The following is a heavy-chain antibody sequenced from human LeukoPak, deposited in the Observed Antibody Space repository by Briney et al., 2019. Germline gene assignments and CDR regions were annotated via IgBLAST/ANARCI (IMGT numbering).Heavy chain of an antibody. CDR3: AKGGPTGSNYFDF. J-gene: IGHJ4*02. V-gene: IGHV3-23*01. Sequence: GGSLRLSCEAFGFTFSYSAMNWVRQAPGKGLEWVSVISGSGYYSYYADSVKGRFTVSRDNSKTTLYLQMNSLRADDTAVYYCAKGGPTGSNYFDFWGQGTLVTVSS. CDR1: GFTFSYSA. D-gene: IGHD1-26*01. CDR2: ISGSGYYS.